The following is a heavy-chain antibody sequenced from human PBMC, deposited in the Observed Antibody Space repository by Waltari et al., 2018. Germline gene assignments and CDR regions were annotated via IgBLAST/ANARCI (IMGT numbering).Heavy chain of an antibody. CDR2: IKSDGSTT. J-gene: IGHJ6*02. CDR3: VRSAFWDV. D-gene: IGHD3-16*01. V-gene: IGHV3-74*01. CDR1: GFSFSTYW. Sequence: EVQMVESGGGFVQPGGSVRLSCAASGFSFSTYWMNWARQAPGEGLVWVLRIKSDGSTTAYADSVKGRFTTSRDNAKNTLYLQMNSLRADDTAVYYCVRSAFWDVWGQGTTVTVSS.